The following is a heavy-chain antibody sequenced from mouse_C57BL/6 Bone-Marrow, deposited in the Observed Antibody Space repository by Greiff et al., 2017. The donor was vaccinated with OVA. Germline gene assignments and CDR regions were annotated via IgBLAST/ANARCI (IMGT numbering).Heavy chain of an antibody. CDR2: ISDGGSYT. J-gene: IGHJ4*01. CDR3: ARDRLRYSNYDAMDY. V-gene: IGHV5-4*01. Sequence: EVQGVESGGGLVKPGGSLKLSCAASVFTFSSYAMSWVRQTPEKRLEWVATISDGGSYTYYPDNVKGRFTISRDNAKNNLYLQMSHLKSEDTAMYYCARDRLRYSNYDAMDYWGQGTSVTVSS. D-gene: IGHD2-5*01. CDR1: VFTFSSYA.